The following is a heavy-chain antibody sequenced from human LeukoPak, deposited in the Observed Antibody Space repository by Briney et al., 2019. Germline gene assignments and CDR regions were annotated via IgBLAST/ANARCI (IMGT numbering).Heavy chain of an antibody. V-gene: IGHV1-18*01. Sequence: GASVKVSCKASGYTFTSYGISWVRQAPGQGLEWMGWISAYNGNTNYAQKLQGRVTMTTDTSTSTAYMELRSLRSDDTAVYYCARVPLTFAMAVSMDVWGKGTTVTVSS. CDR1: GYTFTSYG. CDR3: ARVPLTFAMAVSMDV. J-gene: IGHJ6*04. D-gene: IGHD5-18*01. CDR2: ISAYNGNT.